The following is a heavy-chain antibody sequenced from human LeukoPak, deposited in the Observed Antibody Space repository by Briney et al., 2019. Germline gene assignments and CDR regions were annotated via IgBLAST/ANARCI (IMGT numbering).Heavy chain of an antibody. J-gene: IGHJ4*02. Sequence: SETLSLTCAVYGGSFSGYYWSWIRQPPGKGLEWTGETNHSGSTNYNPSLKSRVTISVDTSKNQFSLKLSSVTAADTAVYYCARGDTVMVTAVAGTGVDLDYWGQGTLVTVSS. D-gene: IGHD6-19*01. CDR2: TNHSGST. CDR3: ARGDTVMVTAVAGTGVDLDY. V-gene: IGHV4-34*01. CDR1: GGSFSGYY.